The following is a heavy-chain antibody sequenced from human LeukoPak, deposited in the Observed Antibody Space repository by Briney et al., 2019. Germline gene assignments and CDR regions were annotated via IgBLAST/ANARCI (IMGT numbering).Heavy chain of an antibody. CDR2: ISYDGSNN. D-gene: IGHD6-13*01. CDR3: ARTLVAAPGSKGGP. Sequence: GGSLRLSCAASGFTFSSYAMHWVRQAPGKGLEWVAVISYDGSNNYYADSVKGRFTISRDNAKNSLYLQMNSLRAEDTAVYYCARTLVAAPGSKGGPWGQGTLVTVSS. J-gene: IGHJ5*02. CDR1: GFTFSSYA. V-gene: IGHV3-30-3*01.